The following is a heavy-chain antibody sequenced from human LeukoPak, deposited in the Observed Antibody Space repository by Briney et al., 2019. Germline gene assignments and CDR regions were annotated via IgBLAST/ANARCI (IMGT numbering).Heavy chain of an antibody. Sequence: ASVKVSCKASGYTFTSYGISWVRQAPGQGLEWMGWISAYNGNTNYAQKLQGRVTMTTDTSTSTVYMELRSLRSDDTAVYYCARPDDYYDSSGYFFWGTDDAFDIWGQGTMVTVSS. J-gene: IGHJ3*02. D-gene: IGHD3-22*01. V-gene: IGHV1-18*01. CDR1: GYTFTSYG. CDR2: ISAYNGNT. CDR3: ARPDDYYDSSGYFFWGTDDAFDI.